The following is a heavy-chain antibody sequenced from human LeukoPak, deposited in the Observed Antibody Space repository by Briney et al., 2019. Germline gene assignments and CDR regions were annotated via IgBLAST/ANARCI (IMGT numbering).Heavy chain of an antibody. Sequence: TGGSLRLSCAASGFTFSSYGMRWVRQAPGKGLEWVSAISGSGGSTYYADSVKGRFTISRDNSKNTLYMQMNSLRAEDTAVYYCAKAYYYDSSGYHHDAFDIWGQGTMVTVSS. V-gene: IGHV3-23*01. J-gene: IGHJ3*02. D-gene: IGHD3-22*01. CDR3: AKAYYYDSSGYHHDAFDI. CDR1: GFTFSSYG. CDR2: ISGSGGST.